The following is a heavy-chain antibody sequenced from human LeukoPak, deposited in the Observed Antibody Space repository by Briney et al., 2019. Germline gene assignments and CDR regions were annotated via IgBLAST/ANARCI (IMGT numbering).Heavy chain of an antibody. CDR1: GFTFSSYS. J-gene: IGHJ4*02. V-gene: IGHV3-21*01. CDR3: ARPHYYDSSGYYYLFDY. D-gene: IGHD3-22*01. CDR2: ISGSSSYI. Sequence: GGSLRLSCAPSGFTFSSYSMNWVRQAPGKGLEWVSSISGSSSYIYYADTEKGRFPITRDNAKNSMYLQMNSLRAEDTAVYYCARPHYYDSSGYYYLFDYWGQGTLVTVSS.